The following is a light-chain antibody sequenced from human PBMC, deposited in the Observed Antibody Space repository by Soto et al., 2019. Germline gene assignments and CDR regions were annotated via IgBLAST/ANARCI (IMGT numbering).Light chain of an antibody. CDR3: LQIYNYPVT. CDR2: AAS. V-gene: IGKV1-6*01. J-gene: IGKJ2*01. CDR1: QGIRND. Sequence: AIQMTQSPSSLSASVGDRVTITGRASQGIRNDLGWYQQKPGKAPKLLIYAASSLQSGVPSRFSGGGSGTDFTLTISSLQPEDFATYYCLQIYNYPVTLGQGTKVDI.